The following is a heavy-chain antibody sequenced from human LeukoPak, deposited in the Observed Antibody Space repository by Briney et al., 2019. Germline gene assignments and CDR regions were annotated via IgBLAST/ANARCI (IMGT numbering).Heavy chain of an antibody. Sequence: SQTLSLTCAVSGGPISSGGYSWSWIRQPPGKGLEWIGYIYHSGSTYYNPSLKSRVTISVDRSKNQFSLKLSSVTAADTAVYYCARTTTGNWFDPWGQGTLVTVSS. J-gene: IGHJ5*02. CDR1: GGPISSGGYS. CDR3: ARTTTGNWFDP. D-gene: IGHD4-17*01. V-gene: IGHV4-30-2*01. CDR2: IYHSGST.